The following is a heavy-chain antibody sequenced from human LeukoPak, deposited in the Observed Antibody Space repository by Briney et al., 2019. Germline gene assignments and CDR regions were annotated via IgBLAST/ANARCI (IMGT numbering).Heavy chain of an antibody. J-gene: IGHJ6*02. Sequence: GGSLRLSCAVSGFTLSSYDMNWVRQAPGKGLEWISYIRGSGSNIYDADSVRGRFTVSRDNAKISLHLQMNSLRAEDTAVYYCARILPYYYGSGSYLMGYYYFGMDVWGQVTTVTVSS. CDR2: IRGSGSNI. CDR3: ARILPYYYGSGSYLMGYYYFGMDV. V-gene: IGHV3-48*03. D-gene: IGHD3-10*01. CDR1: GFTLSSYD.